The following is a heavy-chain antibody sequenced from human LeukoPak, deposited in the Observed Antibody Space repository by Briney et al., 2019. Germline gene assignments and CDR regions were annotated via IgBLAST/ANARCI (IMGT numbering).Heavy chain of an antibody. CDR1: GYTFTSYY. Sequence: ASVKVSCKASGYTFTSYYMHWVRQAPGQGLEWMGIINPSGGSTSYAQKFQGRVTMTRDTSTSTVYMELSSLRSEDTAVYYCARGSLGTVAGTGYYYCGMDVWGQGTTVTVSS. CDR3: ARGSLGTVAGTGYYYCGMDV. V-gene: IGHV1-46*01. J-gene: IGHJ6*02. D-gene: IGHD6-19*01. CDR2: INPSGGST.